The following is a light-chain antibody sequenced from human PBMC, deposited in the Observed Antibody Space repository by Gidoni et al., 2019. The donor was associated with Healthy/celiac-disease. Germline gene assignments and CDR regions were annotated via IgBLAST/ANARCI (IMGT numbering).Light chain of an antibody. CDR2: GNS. J-gene: IGLJ3*02. CDR1: SSNIGEGYD. CDR3: QSYDSSLSGWV. Sequence: QSVLTPPPSVSGAPGQRVTISCTGSSSNIGEGYDVPWYQQLPGTAPKLLIYGNSNRPSGVPDRFSGSKSGTSASLAITGLQAEDEADYYCQSYDSSLSGWVSGGGTKLTVL. V-gene: IGLV1-40*01.